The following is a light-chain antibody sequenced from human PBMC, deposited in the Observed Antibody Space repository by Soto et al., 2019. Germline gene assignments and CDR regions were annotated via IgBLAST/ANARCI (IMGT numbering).Light chain of an antibody. CDR1: SSDVGSYNL. J-gene: IGLJ1*01. Sequence: QSALTQPASVSGSPGQSITISCTGTSSDVGSYNLVSWYQQHPGKAPKLMIYEGSKRPSGVSNRFSGSKSGTTASLTISGLQAEDEADYYCCSYAGSSTPDVVGTGTKLTVL. CDR3: CSYAGSSTPDV. V-gene: IGLV2-23*01. CDR2: EGS.